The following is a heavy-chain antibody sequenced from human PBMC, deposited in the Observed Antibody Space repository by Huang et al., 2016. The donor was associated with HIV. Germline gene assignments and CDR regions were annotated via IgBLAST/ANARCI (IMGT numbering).Heavy chain of an antibody. D-gene: IGHD2-2*01. V-gene: IGHV1-69*01. CDR3: ARESNIVVVPHTIKFFDY. J-gene: IGHJ4*02. CDR2: SIPIFGTT. Sequence: QVQLVQSGAEVKKPGSSVKVSCKASGGSFSNHVFSWVRQGPGQGLEWMGGSIPIFGTTNYGKKCQGRVTITADEATGTAYLELSSLRSEDTAVYFCARESNIVVVPHTIKFFDYWGQGTLVTVSS. CDR1: GGSFSNHV.